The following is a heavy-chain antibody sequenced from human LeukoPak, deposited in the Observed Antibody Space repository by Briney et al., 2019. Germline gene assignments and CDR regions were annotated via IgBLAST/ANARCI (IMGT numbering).Heavy chain of an antibody. Sequence: GGSLRLSCVVSGFTFSNAWMSWIRQAPGKGLEWVGRIKTKTDGDRTDYAAPVEGRFTISRDDSKNTLSLQMNSLRAEDTAVYYCARGAMVRGGAVNYWGQGTLVTVSS. CDR3: ARGAMVRGGAVNY. CDR2: IKTKTDGDRT. J-gene: IGHJ4*02. D-gene: IGHD3-10*01. V-gene: IGHV3-15*01. CDR1: GFTFSNAW.